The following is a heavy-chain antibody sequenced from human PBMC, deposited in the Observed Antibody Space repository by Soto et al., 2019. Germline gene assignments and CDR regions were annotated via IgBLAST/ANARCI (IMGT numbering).Heavy chain of an antibody. CDR3: AGRHTYYYGSATRGKWCAP. D-gene: IGHD3-10*01. Sequence: ASAKVSCKDSGYPFTSYGISWVRQAPGQGLEWMGWISAYNGNTNYAQKLQGRVTMTTDTRTSTAYMELRSLRSDDTAVYYCAGRHTYYYGSATRGKWCAPWGQG. V-gene: IGHV1-18*01. CDR1: GYPFTSYG. J-gene: IGHJ5*02. CDR2: ISAYNGNT.